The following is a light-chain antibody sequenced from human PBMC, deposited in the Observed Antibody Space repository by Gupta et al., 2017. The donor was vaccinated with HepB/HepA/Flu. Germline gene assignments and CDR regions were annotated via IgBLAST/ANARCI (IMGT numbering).Light chain of an antibody. CDR1: QNIRRY. V-gene: IGKV1-39*01. CDR2: GAT. Sequence: DIEMTQSPSSLSASVGDRVTITCRPSQNIRRYVNWYQQKPGKAPILLIYGATTLQTGVPSRFSGSGSETEFTLTISNLEPEDFATYFCQQAYSTPWTFGQGTKVDVK. CDR3: QQAYSTPWT. J-gene: IGKJ1*01.